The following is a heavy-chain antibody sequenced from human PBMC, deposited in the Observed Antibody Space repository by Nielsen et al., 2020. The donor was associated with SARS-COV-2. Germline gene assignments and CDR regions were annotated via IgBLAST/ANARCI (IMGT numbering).Heavy chain of an antibody. CDR1: GFTFSSYA. J-gene: IGHJ4*02. CDR3: ARSSERWPQPYFDY. Sequence: GGSLRLSCAASGFTFSSYAMHWVRQAPGKGLEWVAVISYDGSNKYYADSVKGRFTISRDNSKNTLYLQMNSLRAEDTAVYYCARSSERWPQPYFDYWGQGTLVTVSS. CDR2: ISYDGSNK. D-gene: IGHD5-24*01. V-gene: IGHV3-30-3*01.